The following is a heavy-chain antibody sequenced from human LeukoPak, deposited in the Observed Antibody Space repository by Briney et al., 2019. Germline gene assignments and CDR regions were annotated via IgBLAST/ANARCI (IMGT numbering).Heavy chain of an antibody. CDR2: IKQDGSEK. CDR3: ASSGSYSRYFDY. D-gene: IGHD1-26*01. CDR1: GFTFSSYW. J-gene: IGHJ4*02. V-gene: IGHV3-7*01. Sequence: PGGSLRLSCAASGFTFSSYWMSWVRQAPGKGLEWVANIKQDGSEKYYVDSVKGRFTISRDNAKNPLYLQMNSLRAEDTAVYYCASSGSYSRYFDYWGQGTLVTVSS.